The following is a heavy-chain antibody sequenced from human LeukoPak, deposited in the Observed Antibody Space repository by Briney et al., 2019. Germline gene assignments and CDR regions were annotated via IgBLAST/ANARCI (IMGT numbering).Heavy chain of an antibody. CDR2: INPNSGGT. Sequence: ASVKVSCKASGYTFTGYYMHWVRQAPGQGLEWMGWINPNSGGTNYAQKFQGRVTMTRDTSISTAYMELSRLRSDDTAVYYCARAGELSPWYFDLWGRGTLVTVSS. J-gene: IGHJ2*01. D-gene: IGHD1-7*01. V-gene: IGHV1-2*02. CDR3: ARAGELSPWYFDL. CDR1: GYTFTGYY.